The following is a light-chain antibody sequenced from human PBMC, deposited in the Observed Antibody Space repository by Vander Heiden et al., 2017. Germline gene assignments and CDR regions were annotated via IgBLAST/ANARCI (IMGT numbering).Light chain of an antibody. J-gene: IGKJ4*01. CDR1: QTLSTS. Sequence: EIVLPQSLATLSVSPVERAILSCRASQTLSTSLAWLQQKTGQAPRLLIHGASTRATGGAARFIGSGSGTAFTLTINGLQAEDVAVYFCQQYETWPPLTFGGGTTVEMK. CDR3: QQYETWPPLT. V-gene: IGKV3-15*01. CDR2: GAS.